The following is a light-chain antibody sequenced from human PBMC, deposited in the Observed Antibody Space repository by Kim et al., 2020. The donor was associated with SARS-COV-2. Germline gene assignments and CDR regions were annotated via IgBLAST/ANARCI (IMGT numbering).Light chain of an antibody. CDR3: QQYNSSPYT. CDR2: GAS. V-gene: IGKV3-15*01. CDR1: QGLSSD. J-gene: IGKJ2*01. Sequence: ATPCGTARQGLSSDLAWYKQKPGQAPRLLVYGASTRATGIPDSFSGSGSGTVFALTISRLQSEDFAVYYCQQYNSSPYTFGQGTKLEI.